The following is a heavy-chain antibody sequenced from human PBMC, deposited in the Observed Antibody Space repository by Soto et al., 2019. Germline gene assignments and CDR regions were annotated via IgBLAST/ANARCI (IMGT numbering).Heavy chain of an antibody. CDR1: GFTFSSYG. Sequence: GGSLXLSCAASGFTFSSYGMNWVRQAPGKGLEWVSYISSSSSTIYYADSVKGRFTISRDNAKNSLYLQMNSLRAEDTAVYYCARDRDLASSQGFDYWGQGTLVTVSS. CDR3: ARDRDLASSQGFDY. D-gene: IGHD6-6*01. CDR2: ISSSSSTI. J-gene: IGHJ4*02. V-gene: IGHV3-48*01.